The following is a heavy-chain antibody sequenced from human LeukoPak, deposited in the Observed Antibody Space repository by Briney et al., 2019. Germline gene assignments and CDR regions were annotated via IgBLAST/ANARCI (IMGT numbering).Heavy chain of an antibody. Sequence: PGGSLRLSCAASGFTVSSNYMGWVRQAPGKGLEYVSVIYSGGNTYYAGSVKGRFTISRDNSKKTVYLQMNSLRAEDTAVYYCAKIRWFGELFPLVGAFDIWGQGTMVTVSS. CDR2: IYSGGNT. CDR1: GFTVSSNY. J-gene: IGHJ3*02. V-gene: IGHV3-66*01. CDR3: AKIRWFGELFPLVGAFDI. D-gene: IGHD3-10*01.